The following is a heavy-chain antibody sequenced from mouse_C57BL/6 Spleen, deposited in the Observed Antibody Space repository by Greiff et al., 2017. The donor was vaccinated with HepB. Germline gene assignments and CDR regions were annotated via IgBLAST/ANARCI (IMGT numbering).Heavy chain of an antibody. V-gene: IGHV1-59*01. J-gene: IGHJ1*03. Sequence: QVQLKQPGAELVRPGTSVKLSCKASGYTFTSYWMHWVKQRPGQGLEWIGVIDPSDSYTNYNQKFKGKATLTVDTSSSTAYMQLSSLTSEDSAVYYCARKGDYSGSREYFDVWGTGTTVTVSS. CDR3: ARKGDYSGSREYFDV. D-gene: IGHD1-1*01. CDR2: IDPSDSYT. CDR1: GYTFTSYW.